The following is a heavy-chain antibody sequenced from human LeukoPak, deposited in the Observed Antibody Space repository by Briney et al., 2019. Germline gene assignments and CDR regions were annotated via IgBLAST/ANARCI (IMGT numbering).Heavy chain of an antibody. CDR3: ARDQGLTAPPPYGLDV. CDR2: IIPVLNIT. Sequence: SVHVSCKTSVGTFSTSAITWVRQAPGQGLEWMGRIIPVLNITTYAQRFQGRVTITADTSTSTVYMELSSLRSEETAVYYCARDQGLTAPPPYGLDVWGQGTTVIVSS. CDR1: VGTFSTSA. D-gene: IGHD5-18*01. J-gene: IGHJ6*02. V-gene: IGHV1-69*04.